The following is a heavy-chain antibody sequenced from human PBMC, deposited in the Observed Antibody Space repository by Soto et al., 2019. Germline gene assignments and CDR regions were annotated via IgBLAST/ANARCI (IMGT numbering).Heavy chain of an antibody. D-gene: IGHD3-10*01. CDR3: SREGLLGRDYFAP. CDR1: GYTFTSYY. J-gene: IGHJ5*02. V-gene: IGHV1-46*03. CDR2: VNPSGGRT. Sequence: GASVKVSCKASGYTFTSYYIHWVRQAPGQGLEWMGIVNPSGGRTTYAQKFQGRVTMTRDTSTNTVYMELSSLRSEDTALYYCSREGLLGRDYFAPWGQGTLVTVSS.